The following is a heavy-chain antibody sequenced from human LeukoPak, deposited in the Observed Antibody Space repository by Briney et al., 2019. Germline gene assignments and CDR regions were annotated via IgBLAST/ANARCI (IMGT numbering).Heavy chain of an antibody. J-gene: IGHJ4*02. CDR1: GFTFNNYA. D-gene: IGHD5-12*01. CDR2: ILNSSYI. V-gene: IGHV3-21*01. CDR3: TRDRGYSGYAHGY. Sequence: GGSLRLSCAVSGFTFNNYALGWVRQAPGKGLEWVSSILNSSYIYYADSVKGRFTISRDNTQNSLILQMNRLRAEDTAVYYCTRDRGYSGYAHGYWGQGSLVTVSS.